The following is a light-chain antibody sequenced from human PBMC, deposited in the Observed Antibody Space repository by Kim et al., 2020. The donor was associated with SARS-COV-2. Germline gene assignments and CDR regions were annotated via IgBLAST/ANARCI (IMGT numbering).Light chain of an antibody. CDR2: WAS. J-gene: IGKJ2*01. CDR1: QSVLYSSNNKNY. V-gene: IGKV4-1*01. Sequence: DIVMTQSPDSLAVSLGERATINCKSSQSVLYSSNNKNYLAWYQQKPGQPPKLLIYWASTRESGVPDRFSGSGSGTDFTLTISSLPAEDVAVYYCQQYYSTPPTFGQGTKLEI. CDR3: QQYYSTPPT.